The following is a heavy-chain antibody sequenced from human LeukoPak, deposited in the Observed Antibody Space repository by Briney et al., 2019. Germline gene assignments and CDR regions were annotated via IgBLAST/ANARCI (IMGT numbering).Heavy chain of an antibody. CDR2: IYYSGST. CDR3: ARERRSGTYYYFDY. Sequence: KTSETLSLTCTVSGGSIGSYYWSWIRQPPGKGLEWIGYIYYSGSTNYNPSLKSRVTISVDTSKNQFSLKLSSVTAADTAVYYCARERRSGTYYYFDYWGQGILVTVSS. CDR1: GGSIGSYY. D-gene: IGHD3-10*01. J-gene: IGHJ4*02. V-gene: IGHV4-59*01.